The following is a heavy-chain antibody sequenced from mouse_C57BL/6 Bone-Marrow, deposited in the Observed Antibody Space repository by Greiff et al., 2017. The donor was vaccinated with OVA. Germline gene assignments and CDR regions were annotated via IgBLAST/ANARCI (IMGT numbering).Heavy chain of an antibody. CDR1: GYTFTSYW. CDR3: AREGDIYAMDY. CDR2: IDPSDGST. Sequence: VQLQQPGAELVKPGASVKLSCKASGYTFTSYWMHWVKQRPGKGLEWIGEIDPSDGSTNYNQKFKGKATLTVATSSSTAYMQLSSLTSEDSAVYYCAREGDIYAMDYWGQGTSVTVSS. J-gene: IGHJ4*01. V-gene: IGHV1-50*01.